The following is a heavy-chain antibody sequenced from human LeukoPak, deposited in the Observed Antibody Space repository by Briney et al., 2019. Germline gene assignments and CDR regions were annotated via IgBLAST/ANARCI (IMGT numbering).Heavy chain of an antibody. Sequence: SGGSLRLSCSVSGFTFSTYVMHWVRQPPGKGLEYVSAISSNGDNTYYADSVKGRFTVSRDNSKNTLYLQMSSLRADDTAVYYCVRGTGYWGQGTLVTVSS. V-gene: IGHV3-64D*06. J-gene: IGHJ4*02. CDR3: VRGTGY. CDR2: ISSNGDNT. CDR1: GFTFSTYV.